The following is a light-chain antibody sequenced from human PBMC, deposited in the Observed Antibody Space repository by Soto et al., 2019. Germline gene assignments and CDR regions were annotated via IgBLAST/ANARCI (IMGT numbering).Light chain of an antibody. Sequence: EIVLTQSPATLSLSPGERATLSCRASQSVSSYLAWYQQKPGQAPRLLIYDASNRATGIPARFSGSGSGTDFTLPISSLEPADFAVYYCQQRRNWPSTFGQGTRLEIK. CDR3: QQRRNWPST. J-gene: IGKJ5*01. V-gene: IGKV3-11*01. CDR1: QSVSSY. CDR2: DAS.